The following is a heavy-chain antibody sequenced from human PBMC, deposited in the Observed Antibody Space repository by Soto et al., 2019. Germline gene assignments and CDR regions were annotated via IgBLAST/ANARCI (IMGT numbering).Heavy chain of an antibody. CDR2: ISRSSTGI. V-gene: IGHV3-48*01. J-gene: IGHJ6*02. D-gene: IGHD3-10*01. Sequence: EVQLVESGGGLVQPGGSLRLSCAASGFTFSLYSMSWVRQAPGKGLEWASYISRSSTGIHYADSVKGPFNISRDDATNSMHLQMNSLRGGDTAVYYCARAVTWGLDVWGQGTTVSISS. CDR3: ARAVTWGLDV. CDR1: GFTFSLYS.